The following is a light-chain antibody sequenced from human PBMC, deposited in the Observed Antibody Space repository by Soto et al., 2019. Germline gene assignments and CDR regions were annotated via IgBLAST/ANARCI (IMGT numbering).Light chain of an antibody. CDR2: DVS. V-gene: IGLV2-14*01. J-gene: IGLJ1*01. Sequence: QSVLTQPASVSGSPGQSITISCTGTSSDAGGYNFVSWYQQHPGKAPKLMIYDVSNRPSGVSNRFSGSKSGNTASLTISGLQAEDEADYYCSSYTSSTTYFFGTGTKVTV. CDR3: SSYTSSTTYF. CDR1: SSDAGGYNF.